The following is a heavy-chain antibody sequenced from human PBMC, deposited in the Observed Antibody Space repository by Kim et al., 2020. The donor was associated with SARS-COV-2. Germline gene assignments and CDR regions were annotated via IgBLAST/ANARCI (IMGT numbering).Heavy chain of an antibody. J-gene: IGHJ6*02. D-gene: IGHD3-9*01. Sequence: GGSLRLSCAASGFTFSSYWMSWVRQAPGKGLEWVANIKQDGSEKYYVDSVKGRFIISRDNAKNSLYLQMNSLRAEDTAVYYCARDQVRYFDWLNNGYYYYYGMDVWGQGTTVTVSS. CDR3: ARDQVRYFDWLNNGYYYYYGMDV. CDR2: IKQDGSEK. V-gene: IGHV3-7*05. CDR1: GFTFSSYW.